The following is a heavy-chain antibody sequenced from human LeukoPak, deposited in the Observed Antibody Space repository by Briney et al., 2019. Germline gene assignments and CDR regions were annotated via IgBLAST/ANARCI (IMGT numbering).Heavy chain of an antibody. CDR2: INHSGST. J-gene: IGHJ3*02. V-gene: IGHV4-34*01. D-gene: IGHD3-10*01. CDR1: GGSFSGYY. CDR3: ARCITHDAFDI. Sequence: ASETLSLTCAVYGGSFSGYYWSWIRQPPGKGLEWIGEINHSGSTNYNPSLKSRVTISVDTSKNQFSLKLSSVTAADTAVYYCARCITHDAFDIWGQGTMVTVSS.